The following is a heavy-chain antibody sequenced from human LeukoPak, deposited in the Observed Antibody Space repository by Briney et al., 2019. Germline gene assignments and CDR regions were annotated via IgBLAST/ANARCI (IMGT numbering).Heavy chain of an antibody. V-gene: IGHV4-34*01. CDR1: GGSFSGYY. CDR2: INHSGST. CDR3: AREDYRGYSYGSPFDY. J-gene: IGHJ4*02. Sequence: PSETLSLTCAVYGGSFSGYYWSWIRQSPGKGLEWIGEINHSGSTNYNPSLKSRVTISVDTSKNQFSLKLSSVTAADTAVYYCAREDYRGYSYGSPFDYWGQGTLVTVSS. D-gene: IGHD5-18*01.